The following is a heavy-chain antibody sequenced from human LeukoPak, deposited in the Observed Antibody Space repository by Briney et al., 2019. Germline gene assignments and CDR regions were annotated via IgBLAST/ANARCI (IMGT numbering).Heavy chain of an antibody. V-gene: IGHV4-59*08. J-gene: IGHJ4*02. CDR3: ARQYDILTGFDY. Sequence: SETLFLTCTVSGGSLSTYYWNWIRQPPGKGLEWIGYIYYSGSTNYNPSLKSRIAISVDTSKKQFSLRLSSVTAADTAVYYCARQYDILTGFDYWGQGTLVTVSS. D-gene: IGHD3-9*01. CDR2: IYYSGST. CDR1: GGSLSTYY.